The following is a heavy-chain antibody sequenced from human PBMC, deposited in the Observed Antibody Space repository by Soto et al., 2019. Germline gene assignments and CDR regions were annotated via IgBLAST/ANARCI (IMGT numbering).Heavy chain of an antibody. CDR3: ARGGAKRGLDV. V-gene: IGHV3-21*01. D-gene: IGHD3-16*01. J-gene: IGHJ6*02. CDR2: ISSSESFI. CDR1: GFTFSLYS. Sequence: PGGSLRLSCAPSGFTFSLYSMNWVRQAPGKGLECVSSISSSESFIFYADSVKGRFTISRDNAKNALYLQMNSVSAEDTAVYHCARGGAKRGLDVWGQGTTVTVYS.